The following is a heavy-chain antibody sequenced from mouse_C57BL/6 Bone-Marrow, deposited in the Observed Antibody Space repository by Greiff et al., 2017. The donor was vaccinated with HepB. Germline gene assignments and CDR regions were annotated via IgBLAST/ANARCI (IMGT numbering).Heavy chain of an antibody. Sequence: QVQLQQPGAELVKPGASVKLSCKASGYTFTSYWMHWVKQRPGQGLEWIGMIHPNSGSTNYNENFKSKATLTVDKSSSTAYMQLSSLTSEDSAVYYCARYYGSSCYAMDYWGQGTSVTVSS. CDR1: GYTFTSYW. V-gene: IGHV1-64*01. J-gene: IGHJ4*01. CDR3: ARYYGSSCYAMDY. D-gene: IGHD1-1*01. CDR2: IHPNSGST.